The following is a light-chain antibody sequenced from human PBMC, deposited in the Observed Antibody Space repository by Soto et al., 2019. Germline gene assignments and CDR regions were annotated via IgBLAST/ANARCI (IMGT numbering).Light chain of an antibody. CDR2: AAS. V-gene: IGKV1-27*01. CDR3: QKYDSAPRT. J-gene: IGKJ1*01. CDR1: QGISNY. Sequence: DIQMTQSPSSLSASVGDRVTITCRASQGISNYLAWFQQKPGKVPKLLIYAASTLQSGVPSRFSGSGSGTDFTLTISRLQPEDVATYYCQKYDSAPRTFGPGTEVEIK.